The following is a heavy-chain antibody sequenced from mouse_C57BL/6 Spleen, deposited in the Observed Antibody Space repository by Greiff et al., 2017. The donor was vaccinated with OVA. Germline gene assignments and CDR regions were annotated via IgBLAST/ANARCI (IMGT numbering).Heavy chain of an antibody. V-gene: IGHV14-2*01. Sequence: VQLKQSGAELVKPGASVKLSCTASGFNIKDYYMQWVKQRTEQGLEWIGRIDPEDGETKYAPKFQGKATITADTSSNTAYLQLSSLTSEDTAVYYCASPGTSDFDVWGTGTTVTVSS. J-gene: IGHJ1*03. CDR2: IDPEDGET. D-gene: IGHD4-1*01. CDR1: GFNIKDYY. CDR3: ASPGTSDFDV.